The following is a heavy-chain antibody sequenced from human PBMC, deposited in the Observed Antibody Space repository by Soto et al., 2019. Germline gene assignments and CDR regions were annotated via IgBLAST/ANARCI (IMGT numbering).Heavy chain of an antibody. V-gene: IGHV3-23*01. CDR2: ISTTGDPT. J-gene: IGHJ4*01. CDR3: VRDWGG. CDR1: GFTFNTYD. D-gene: IGHD2-21*01. Sequence: EVQLLESGGGLVQPGGSLRLSCAASGFTFNTYDMSWVHQAPGTGLEWVSSISTTGDPTFYAGSVKGRFTISRDNSRNAVFLQVHPLSADDTAVYYCVRDWGGWGHGPLVTVSS.